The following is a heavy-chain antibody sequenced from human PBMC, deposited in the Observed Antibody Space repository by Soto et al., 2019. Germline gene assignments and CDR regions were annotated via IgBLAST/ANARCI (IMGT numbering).Heavy chain of an antibody. V-gene: IGHV3-33*01. Sequence: GGSLRLSCAASGFTFSSYGMHWVRQAPGKGLEWVAVIWYDGSNKYYADSVKGRFTISRDNSKNTLYLQMNGLRAEDTAVYYCARDTYDFWSGSAVYYYGMDVWGQGTTVTVSS. D-gene: IGHD3-3*01. CDR3: ARDTYDFWSGSAVYYYGMDV. CDR2: IWYDGSNK. CDR1: GFTFSSYG. J-gene: IGHJ6*02.